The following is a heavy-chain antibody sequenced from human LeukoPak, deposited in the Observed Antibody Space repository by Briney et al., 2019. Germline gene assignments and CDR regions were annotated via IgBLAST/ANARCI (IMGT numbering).Heavy chain of an antibody. J-gene: IGHJ4*02. CDR3: ARTRTIVGAKGFDY. CDR2: IIPMLGMS. CDR1: GGTFVSFT. Sequence: SVKVSCKASGGTFVSFTISWVRQAPGQGLEWMGRIIPMLGMSNYTQKFQDRVTITADKSTSTAYMELSGLRSEDTAVYYCARTRTIVGAKGFDYWGQGTLVTVSS. D-gene: IGHD1-26*01. V-gene: IGHV1-69*02.